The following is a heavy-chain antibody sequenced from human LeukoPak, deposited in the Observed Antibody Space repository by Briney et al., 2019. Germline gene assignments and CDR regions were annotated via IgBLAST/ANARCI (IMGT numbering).Heavy chain of an antibody. CDR1: GFTFSTYP. CDR2: MSNSGDRT. V-gene: IGHV3-23*01. CDR3: AKAGGPGSYYNT. Sequence: GGSLRLSCAASGFTFSTYPMSWVRQAPGKGLEGVSAMSNSGDRTYYADSVKGRFTISRDNSKNTLSLQLDSLRAEDTALYYCAKAGGPGSYYNTWGQGTLVTVSS. J-gene: IGHJ5*02. D-gene: IGHD3-10*01.